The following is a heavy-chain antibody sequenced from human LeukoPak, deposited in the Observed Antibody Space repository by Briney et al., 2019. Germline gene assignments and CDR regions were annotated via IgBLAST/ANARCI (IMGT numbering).Heavy chain of an antibody. CDR1: GDSISNYY. CDR2: IYYSGST. V-gene: IGHV4-59*01. J-gene: IGHJ6*03. Sequence: SETLSLTCTVSGDSISNYYWSWIRQPPGKGLESIGYIYYSGSTNYNPSLKSRVTISVDRSKNQFSLKLSSLTAADTAVYYCARAKQQLVRGGYYYYYMDVWGKGTTVSVSS. D-gene: IGHD6-13*01. CDR3: ARAKQQLVRGGYYYYYMDV.